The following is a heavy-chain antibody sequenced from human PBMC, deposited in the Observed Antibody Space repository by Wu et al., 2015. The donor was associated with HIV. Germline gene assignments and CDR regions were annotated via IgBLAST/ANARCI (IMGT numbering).Heavy chain of an antibody. J-gene: IGHJ4*02. CDR1: GDGFTTYG. V-gene: IGHV1-18*01. CDR2: ISGYNGNT. CDR3: ARDWPYDSSAYYPFDY. D-gene: IGHD3-22*01. Sequence: QVHLVQFGGEVKKPGSSVKVTCKASGDGFTTYGISWVRQAPGQGPEWMGWISGYNGNTKFAQNLQGRVTMTTDTSTSTAYIELRSLTSDDTAIYYCARDWPYDSSAYYPFDYWGQGTLVTVSS.